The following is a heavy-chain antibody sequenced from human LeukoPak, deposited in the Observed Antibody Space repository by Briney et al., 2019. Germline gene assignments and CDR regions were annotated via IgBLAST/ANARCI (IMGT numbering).Heavy chain of an antibody. V-gene: IGHV4-61*02. D-gene: IGHD6-13*01. CDR2: IYTSGST. Sequence: PSETLSLTCTVSGGSISSGSYYWSWIRQPAGKGLEWIGRIYTSGSTNYNPSLKSRVTISVDTSKNQFSLKLSSVTAADTAVYYCAREGDRKYSSSWSPCRHWGQGTLVTVSS. J-gene: IGHJ1*01. CDR3: AREGDRKYSSSWSPCRH. CDR1: GGSISSGSYY.